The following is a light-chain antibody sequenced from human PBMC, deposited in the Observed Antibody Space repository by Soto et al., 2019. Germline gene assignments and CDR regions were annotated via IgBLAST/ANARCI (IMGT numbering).Light chain of an antibody. V-gene: IGKV3-11*01. Sequence: EIVLTQSPVTLSLSPGDRATLSCRPSQSVSSFLAWYQPKPGQPPRLLIYDVSNRAAGIPARFSGSGSGTDFTLTISSLEPEDFAVYYCQQRTDWPPVYTFGQGTKLEIK. CDR3: QQRTDWPPVYT. J-gene: IGKJ2*01. CDR1: QSVSSF. CDR2: DVS.